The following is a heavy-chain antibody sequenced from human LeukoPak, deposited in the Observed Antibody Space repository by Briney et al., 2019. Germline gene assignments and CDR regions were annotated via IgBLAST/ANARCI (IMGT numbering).Heavy chain of an antibody. CDR1: GFTFSSYW. V-gene: IGHV3-7*03. Sequence: GGSLRLSCAASGFTFSSYWMSWVRQAPGKGLEWVANIKQDGSEEYYVDSVKGRFTISRDNAKNSLYLQMSSLRAEDTAVYYCARGLGAAAGTVYYYYGMDVWGKGTTVTVSS. CDR2: IKQDGSEE. D-gene: IGHD6-13*01. CDR3: ARGLGAAAGTVYYYYGMDV. J-gene: IGHJ6*04.